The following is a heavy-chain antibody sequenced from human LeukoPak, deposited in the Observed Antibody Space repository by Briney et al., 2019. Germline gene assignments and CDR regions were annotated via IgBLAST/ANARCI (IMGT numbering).Heavy chain of an antibody. CDR1: GFTFSGSA. Sequence: PGGALRLSCAASGFTFSGSAMHWVRQAPGKGLEWVGRIRSKANSYATAYAASVKGRFTISRDDSKNTAYLQMNSLKTEDTAVYYCTRPRGNLDVWGKGTTVTVSS. V-gene: IGHV3-73*01. CDR3: TRPRGNLDV. CDR2: IRSKANSYAT. D-gene: IGHD4-23*01. J-gene: IGHJ6*04.